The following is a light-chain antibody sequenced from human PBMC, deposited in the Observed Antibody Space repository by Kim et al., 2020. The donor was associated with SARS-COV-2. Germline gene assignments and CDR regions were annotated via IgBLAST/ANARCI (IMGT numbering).Light chain of an antibody. CDR3: QQYHTHST. V-gene: IGKV1-5*03. CDR2: KSS. CDR1: EYVQHW. J-gene: IGKJ1*01. Sequence: ASVGDTATITCRASEYVQHWLAWYKQKPGQIPKLLIDKSSQLQSGVPARFRGRGSGTEFTLTITSLQPTDFATYYCQQYHTHSTFGQGTKVDIK.